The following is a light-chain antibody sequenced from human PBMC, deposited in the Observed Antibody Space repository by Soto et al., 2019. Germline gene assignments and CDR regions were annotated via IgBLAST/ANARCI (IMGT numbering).Light chain of an antibody. J-gene: IGKJ4*01. CDR3: QQFNSYST. V-gene: IGKV1-13*02. Sequence: AIQLTQSPSSLSASVGDRVTITCRASQGISSALAWYQQKPGKAPKLLIYDASSLESGVPSRFSGSGSGTDFTLTISSLQPEDFANYYCQQFNSYSTVGGGTKVEIK. CDR2: DAS. CDR1: QGISSA.